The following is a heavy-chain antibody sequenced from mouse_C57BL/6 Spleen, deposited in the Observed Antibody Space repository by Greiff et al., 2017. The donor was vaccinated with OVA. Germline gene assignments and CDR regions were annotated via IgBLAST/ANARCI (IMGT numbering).Heavy chain of an antibody. V-gene: IGHV14-3*01. D-gene: IGHD1-1*01. J-gene: IGHJ3*01. CDR1: GFNIKNTY. Sequence: EVQLQQSVAELVRPGASVKLSCTASGFNIKNTYMHWVKQTPEQGLEWIGSIAPANGNTQYAPKFQGKATITADTSSNTAYLQLSSLTSEDTVIYYCGRRVPYGSRSWFAYWGQGTLVTVSA. CDR3: GRRVPYGSRSWFAY. CDR2: IAPANGNT.